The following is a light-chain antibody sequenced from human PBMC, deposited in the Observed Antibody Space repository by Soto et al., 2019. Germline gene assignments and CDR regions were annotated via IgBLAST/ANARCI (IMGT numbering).Light chain of an antibody. Sequence: EIVMTQSPATLSVSPGERATLSCRASQSVFSSLAWYQQKPGQAPRLLIYGAATRATGIPARFSGSGSGTEFTLTISSLQSEDFAVYFCQQYHNWPAFGQGTTV. J-gene: IGKJ1*01. CDR1: QSVFSS. CDR3: QQYHNWPA. CDR2: GAA. V-gene: IGKV3-15*01.